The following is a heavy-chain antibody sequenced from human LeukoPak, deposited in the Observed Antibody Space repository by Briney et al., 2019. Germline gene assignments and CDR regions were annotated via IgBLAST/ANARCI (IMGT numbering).Heavy chain of an antibody. Sequence: SETLSLTCSVSGGSLSSGGYYWSWIRQHPGMGLEWIGSIYYSGSTYYTPPLRSRVNISVDTSKSQFALNLTSVTAADTAVYYCARVSSARNGFDYWGQGTLVTVSS. J-gene: IGHJ4*02. CDR2: IYYSGST. CDR3: ARVSSARNGFDY. D-gene: IGHD1-14*01. CDR1: GGSLSSGGYY. V-gene: IGHV4-31*03.